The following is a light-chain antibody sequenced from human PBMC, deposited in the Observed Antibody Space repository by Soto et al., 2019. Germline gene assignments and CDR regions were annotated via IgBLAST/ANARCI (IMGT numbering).Light chain of an antibody. CDR2: DVS. CDR3: SSYTSSSTPWV. Sequence: QSALTQPASVSGSPGQSITTSCTGTSSDVGGYNYVSWYQQHPGKAPKLMIYDVSNRPSGVSNRFSGSKSGNTASLTISGLQAEDEADYYCSSYTSSSTPWVFGGGTKVTVL. CDR1: SSDVGGYNY. J-gene: IGLJ2*01. V-gene: IGLV2-14*01.